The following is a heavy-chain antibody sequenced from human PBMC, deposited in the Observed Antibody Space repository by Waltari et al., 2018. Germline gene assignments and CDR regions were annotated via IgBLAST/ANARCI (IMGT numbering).Heavy chain of an antibody. CDR2: IYTSGST. V-gene: IGHV4-61*09. Sequence: QVQLQESGPGLVKPSQTLSLTCTVSGGSISSGSYYWSWIRQPAGKGLEWIGYIYTSGSTNYNPSLKSRVTISVDTSKNQFSLKLSSVTAADTAVYYCAIKLGYCSGGSCYGGRVDYWGQGTLVTVSS. D-gene: IGHD2-15*01. CDR1: GGSISSGSYY. J-gene: IGHJ4*02. CDR3: AIKLGYCSGGSCYGGRVDY.